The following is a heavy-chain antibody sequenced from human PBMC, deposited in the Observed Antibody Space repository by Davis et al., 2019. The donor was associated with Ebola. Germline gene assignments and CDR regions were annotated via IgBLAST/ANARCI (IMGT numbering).Heavy chain of an antibody. V-gene: IGHV4-30-4*01. Sequence: MPSETLSLTCTVSGGSISSGDYYWSWIRQPPGKGLEWIGYIYYSGSTYYNPSLKSRVTISVDTSKNQFSLKLSSVTAADTAVYYCARDSNYYYMDVWGKGTTVTVSS. J-gene: IGHJ6*03. CDR3: ARDSNYYYMDV. CDR2: IYYSGST. CDR1: GGSISSGDYY.